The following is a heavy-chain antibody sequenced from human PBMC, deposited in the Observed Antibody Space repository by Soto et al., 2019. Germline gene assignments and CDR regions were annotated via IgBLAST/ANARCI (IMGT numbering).Heavy chain of an antibody. CDR3: AKRHYYDSSGYEVGAFDI. D-gene: IGHD3-22*01. V-gene: IGHV3-30*18. Sequence: QVQLVESGGGVVQPGRSLRLSCAASGFTFSSYGMHWVRQAPGKGLEWVAVISYDGSNKYYADSVKGRFTISRDNSKNTLYLQMNSLRAEDTAVYYCAKRHYYDSSGYEVGAFDIWGQGTMVTVSS. J-gene: IGHJ3*02. CDR1: GFTFSSYG. CDR2: ISYDGSNK.